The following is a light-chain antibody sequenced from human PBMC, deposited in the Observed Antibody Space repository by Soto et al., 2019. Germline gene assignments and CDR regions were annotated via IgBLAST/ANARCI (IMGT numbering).Light chain of an antibody. J-gene: IGLJ1*01. CDR1: SSDVGAYNY. Sequence: QSALTQPPSASVSPGQSVTISCTGTSSDVGAYNYVSWYQQHPGKAPKLMIYEVYKRPSGVPDRFSGSKSGNTASLTVSGFRADDEADYYRSSYAGSNNLYLFGTGPKVTVL. V-gene: IGLV2-8*01. CDR3: SSYAGSNNLYL. CDR2: EVY.